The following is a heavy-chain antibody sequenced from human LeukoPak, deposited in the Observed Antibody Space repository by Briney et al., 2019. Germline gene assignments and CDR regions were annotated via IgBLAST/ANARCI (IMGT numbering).Heavy chain of an antibody. V-gene: IGHV5-51*01. Sequence: GESLKISCKGSGYSFTNYWIGRVRQMPGKGLEWMGIIYPGESDTRYSPSFQGQVTISVDKSISTAYLQWSSLKASDTAIYYCARQLPIAVVGTPGFDPWGQGTLVTVSS. J-gene: IGHJ5*02. CDR1: GYSFTNYW. CDR3: ARQLPIAVVGTPGFDP. CDR2: IYPGESDT. D-gene: IGHD6-13*01.